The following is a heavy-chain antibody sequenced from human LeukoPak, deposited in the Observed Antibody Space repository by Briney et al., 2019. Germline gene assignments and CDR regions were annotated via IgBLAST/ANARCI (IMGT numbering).Heavy chain of an antibody. CDR1: GGSFSGYY. J-gene: IGHJ6*02. Sequence: SETLSLTCAVYGGSFSGYYWSWIRQPPGKGLEWIGEINHSGSTNYNPSLKSRVTISVDTSKNQFSLKLSSVTAADTAVYYCARGTYCGSTSCYTRYYYYYGMDVWGQGTTVTVSS. CDR3: ARGTYCGSTSCYTRYYYYYGMDV. V-gene: IGHV4-34*01. D-gene: IGHD2-2*02. CDR2: INHSGST.